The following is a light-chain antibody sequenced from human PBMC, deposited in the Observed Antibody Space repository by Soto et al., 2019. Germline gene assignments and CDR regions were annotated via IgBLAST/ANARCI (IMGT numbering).Light chain of an antibody. CDR3: GSWDSSLSAYV. J-gene: IGLJ1*01. CDR1: SSNIGGNS. Sequence: QSVLTQPPSVSAAPGHKVTISCSGSSSNIGGNSVSWYQQLPGTAPKLRIYDDNKRPSGIPDRFSGSKSGTSATLGITGFQTGDEADYYCGSWDSSLSAYVFGTGTKVTVL. CDR2: DDN. V-gene: IGLV1-51*01.